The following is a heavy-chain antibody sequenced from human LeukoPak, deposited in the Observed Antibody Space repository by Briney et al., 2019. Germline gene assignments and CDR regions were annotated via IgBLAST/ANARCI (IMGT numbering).Heavy chain of an antibody. CDR1: GSSISNYY. CDR3: ARHYFDSGSYPLDY. CDR2: IYYSGKT. D-gene: IGHD3-10*01. Sequence: SETLSLTCTVSGSSISNYYWSWIRQPPGKGLEWIGYIYYSGKTKYNPSLESRVTISVDTSKNNFSLNLSPVTAADTAVYYCARHYFDSGSYPLDYWGQGTLVTVSS. V-gene: IGHV4-59*01. J-gene: IGHJ4*02.